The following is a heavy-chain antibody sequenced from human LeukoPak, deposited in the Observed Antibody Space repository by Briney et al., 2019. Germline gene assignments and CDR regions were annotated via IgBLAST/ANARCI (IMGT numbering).Heavy chain of an antibody. CDR2: IYPGDSDT. V-gene: IGHV5-51*01. CDR3: ARSHTDSSGYYAFDY. Sequence: GESLKISCKGSGYSFTSYGIGWVRQMPGKGLEWMGIIYPGDSDTRYSPSFQGQVTISADKSISTAYLQWSSLKASDTAMYYCARSHTDSSGYYAFDYWGQGTLVTVSS. D-gene: IGHD3-22*01. CDR1: GYSFTSYG. J-gene: IGHJ4*02.